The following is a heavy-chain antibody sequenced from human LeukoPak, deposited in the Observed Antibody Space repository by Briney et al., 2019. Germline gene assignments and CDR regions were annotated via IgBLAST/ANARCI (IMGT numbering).Heavy chain of an antibody. CDR1: GGSISNYY. J-gene: IGHJ4*02. D-gene: IGHD6-13*01. V-gene: IGHV4-4*07. Sequence: SETLSLTCTVSGGSISNYYWSWIRQPAGKGLEWIGHIYISESTNYNPSLKSRVTMSVEKSKSQFSLKLSSVTAADTAVYYCATFSSSWFFDYWGQGTLVTVSS. CDR2: IYISEST. CDR3: ATFSSSWFFDY.